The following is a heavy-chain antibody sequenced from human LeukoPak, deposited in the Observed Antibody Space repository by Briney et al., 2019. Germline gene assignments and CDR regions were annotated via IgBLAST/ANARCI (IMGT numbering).Heavy chain of an antibody. CDR3: ARGGYYFDY. V-gene: IGHV3-30-3*01. Sequence: GGSLRLSCAASGFTFSSYAMHWVRQAPGKGLEWVAVISYDGSNKYYADSVKGRFTISRDNSKNTLYLQMNSLRAEDTAVYYCARGGYYFDYWGQGTLVTVSS. J-gene: IGHJ4*02. CDR1: GFTFSSYA. CDR2: ISYDGSNK. D-gene: IGHD2-15*01.